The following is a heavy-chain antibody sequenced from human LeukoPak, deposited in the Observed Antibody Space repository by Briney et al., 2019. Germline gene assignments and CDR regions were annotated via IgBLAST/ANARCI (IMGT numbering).Heavy chain of an antibody. CDR1: GFTFSSYA. V-gene: IGHV3-23*01. Sequence: GGSLRLSCAASGFTFSSYAMSWVRQAPGKGLEWVSAISGSGGSTYYADSVKGRFTIFRDNSKNTLYLQMNSLRAEDTAVYYCAKMGAKQWLARFDYWGQGTLVTVSS. CDR3: AKMGAKQWLARFDY. D-gene: IGHD6-19*01. CDR2: ISGSGGST. J-gene: IGHJ4*02.